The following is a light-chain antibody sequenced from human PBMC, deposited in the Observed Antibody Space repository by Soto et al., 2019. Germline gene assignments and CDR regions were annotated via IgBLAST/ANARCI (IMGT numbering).Light chain of an antibody. J-gene: IGLJ1*01. CDR1: SSDVGGYKH. CDR2: DVS. CDR3: SSYTSSKSYV. V-gene: IGLV2-14*03. Sequence: QSALTQPASVSGSPGQSIAISCTGSSSDVGGYKHVSWYQQHPGKAPKLMIYDVSNRPSGVSDRFSGSKSGNTASLTISGLQSEDEADYYCSSYTSSKSYVFGTGTKVTVL.